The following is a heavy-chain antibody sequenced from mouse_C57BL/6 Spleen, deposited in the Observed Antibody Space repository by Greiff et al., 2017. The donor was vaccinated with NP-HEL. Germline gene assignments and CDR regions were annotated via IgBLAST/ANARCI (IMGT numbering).Heavy chain of an antibody. Sequence: DVQLVESGGGLVKPGGSLKLSCAASGFTFSDYGMHWVRQAPEKGLEWVAYISSGSSTIYYADTVKGRFTISRDNAKNTLFLQMTSLRSEDTAMYYCALYYSNRWYFDVWGTGTTVTVSS. CDR1: GFTFSDYG. V-gene: IGHV5-17*01. CDR2: ISSGSSTI. J-gene: IGHJ1*03. D-gene: IGHD2-5*01. CDR3: ALYYSNRWYFDV.